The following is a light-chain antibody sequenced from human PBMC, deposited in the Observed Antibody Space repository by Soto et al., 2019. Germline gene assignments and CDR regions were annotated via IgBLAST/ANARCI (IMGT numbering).Light chain of an antibody. Sequence: QFALTQPRSVSGSPGQSVTIPCAGTSSDVGGYNYVSWYQHHPGKAPKFMIYDVNKRPSGVPDRFSGSKSGNTASLTISGLQAEDEADYYCCSYAGGYTYVFGTGTKLTVL. CDR3: CSYAGGYTYV. CDR2: DVN. CDR1: SSDVGGYNY. J-gene: IGLJ1*01. V-gene: IGLV2-11*01.